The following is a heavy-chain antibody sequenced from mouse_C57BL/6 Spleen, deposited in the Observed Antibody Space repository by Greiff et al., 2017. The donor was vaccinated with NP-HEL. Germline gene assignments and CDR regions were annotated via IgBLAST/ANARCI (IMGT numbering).Heavy chain of an antibody. CDR3: ARARGTTTVVATNAMDY. D-gene: IGHD1-1*01. CDR2: IDPEDGET. J-gene: IGHJ4*01. V-gene: IGHV14-2*01. Sequence: VQLKQSGAELVKPGASVKLSCTASGFNIKVYYMHWVKQRTEQGLEWIGRIDPEDGETKYAPKFQGKATITADTSSNTAYLQLSSLTSEDTAGYYCARARGTTTVVATNAMDYWGQGTSVTVSS. CDR1: GFNIKVYY.